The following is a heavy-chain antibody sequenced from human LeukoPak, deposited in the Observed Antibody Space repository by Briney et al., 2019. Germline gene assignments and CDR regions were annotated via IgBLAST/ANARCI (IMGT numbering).Heavy chain of an antibody. J-gene: IGHJ4*02. D-gene: IGHD3-9*01. Sequence: SEPLSLTCAVSGGSITGYYWSWIRQPPGRGLEWVGEIHYTGATSYNPSLKSRATISTDTSKNQFSLRLSSVTAADTAVYYCARGNILTGYCFDFWGQGALVTVSS. CDR3: ARGNILTGYCFDF. CDR2: IHYTGAT. CDR1: GGSITGYY. V-gene: IGHV4-34*01.